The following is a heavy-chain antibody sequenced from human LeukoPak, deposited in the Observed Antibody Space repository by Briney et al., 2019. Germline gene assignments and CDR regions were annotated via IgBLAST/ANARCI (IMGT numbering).Heavy chain of an antibody. D-gene: IGHD3-22*01. CDR1: EFTFSSYE. J-gene: IGHJ6*02. Sequence: GGSLRLSCAASEFTFSSYEMNWVRQAPGKGLGWVSYISSSGSAIYYAHSVKGRFTISRDNAKNSLYLQMNSLRAEDTAVYYCAREEITMIVVIITTHYGMDVWGQGTTVTVSS. CDR3: AREEITMIVVIITTHYGMDV. V-gene: IGHV3-48*03. CDR2: ISSSGSAI.